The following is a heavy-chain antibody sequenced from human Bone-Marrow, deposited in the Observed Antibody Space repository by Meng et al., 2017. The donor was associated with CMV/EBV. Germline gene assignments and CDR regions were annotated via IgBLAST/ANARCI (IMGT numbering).Heavy chain of an antibody. J-gene: IGHJ4*02. CDR1: GFTFSSYS. Sequence: SGFTFSSYSMNWVRQAPGKGLEWVSSISSSSSYIYYADSVKGRFTISRDNAKNSLYLQMDSLRAEDTAVYYCARYSYGYIWGPLDYWGQGTLVTVSS. CDR3: ARYSYGYIWGPLDY. CDR2: ISSSSSYI. V-gene: IGHV3-21*01. D-gene: IGHD5-18*01.